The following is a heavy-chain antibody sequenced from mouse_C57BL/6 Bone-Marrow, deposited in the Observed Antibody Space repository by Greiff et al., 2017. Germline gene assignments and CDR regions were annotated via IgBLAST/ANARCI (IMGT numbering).Heavy chain of an antibody. CDR2: ISYSGST. CDR3: ARANYYGSSPYAMDY. D-gene: IGHD1-1*01. CDR1: GYSITSDY. Sequence: EVQLQQSGPGLAKPSQTLSLTCSVTGYSITSDYWNWIRKFPGNKLEYMGYISYSGSTYYNPSLKSRISITRDTSKNQYYLQLNSVTTEDTATYDCARANYYGSSPYAMDYWGQGTSVTVSS. J-gene: IGHJ4*01. V-gene: IGHV3-8*01.